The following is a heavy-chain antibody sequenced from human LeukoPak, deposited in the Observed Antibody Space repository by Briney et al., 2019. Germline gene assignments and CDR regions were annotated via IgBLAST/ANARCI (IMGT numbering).Heavy chain of an antibody. CDR3: AREFPYSSGYYY. V-gene: IGHV3-23*01. Sequence: GGSLRLSCAASGFTFSSYAMTWVRQAPGKGLEWVSAITGGGDTTYYADSVKGRFTISRDNSKNTLYLQMNSLRAEDTAVYYCAREFPYSSGYYYWGQGTLVTVSS. D-gene: IGHD6-19*01. J-gene: IGHJ4*02. CDR1: GFTFSSYA. CDR2: ITGGGDTT.